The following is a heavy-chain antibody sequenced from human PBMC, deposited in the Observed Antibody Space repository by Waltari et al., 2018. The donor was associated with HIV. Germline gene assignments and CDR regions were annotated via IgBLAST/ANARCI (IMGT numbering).Heavy chain of an antibody. Sequence: EVQLVESGGGLVQPGGSLRLSCAASGFTFSSYWMSWVRQAPGKGLEWVANRKQDGSDKNHVDSVKGRFTISRDNAKYSLYLQRSSLGGEDTAVYFCARDGAPPQYWGQGTLVTVSS. J-gene: IGHJ4*02. CDR2: RKQDGSDK. CDR1: GFTFSSYW. V-gene: IGHV3-7*01. CDR3: ARDGAPPQY.